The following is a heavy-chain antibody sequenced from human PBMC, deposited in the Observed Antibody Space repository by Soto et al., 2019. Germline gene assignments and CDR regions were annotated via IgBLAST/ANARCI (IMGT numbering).Heavy chain of an antibody. CDR2: IYWDDDK. J-gene: IGHJ4*02. CDR1: GFSLSSSGVG. CDR3: AHRQSCGWNTSDFEY. V-gene: IGHV2-5*02. Sequence: QITLKESGPTLVKPTQTLTLTCTFSGFSLSSSGVGVGWIRQPPGKALEWLALIYWDDDKRYSPSLKSRLSVTKDTSKNQVVLTMSIMAPLDTARYSCAHRQSCGWNTSDFEYWGQGTLVIVSS. D-gene: IGHD1-1*01.